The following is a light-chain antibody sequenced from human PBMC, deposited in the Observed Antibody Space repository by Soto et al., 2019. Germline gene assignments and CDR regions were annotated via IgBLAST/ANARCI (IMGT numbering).Light chain of an antibody. V-gene: IGLV2-14*01. Sequence: QSALTQPASVSGSPGQSITISCTGTSSDVGGYNYVSWYQQHPGKAPKLMIYEVSNRPSGFSNRFSGSKSGNTASLTISGLQAEDEADYYCSSYTSSSTRVFGGWTKLTVL. CDR2: EVS. CDR3: SSYTSSSTRV. CDR1: SSDVGGYNY. J-gene: IGLJ3*02.